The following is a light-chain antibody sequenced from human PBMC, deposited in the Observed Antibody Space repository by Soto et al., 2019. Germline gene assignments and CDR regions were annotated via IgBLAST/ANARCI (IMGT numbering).Light chain of an antibody. CDR2: EVS. CDR1: SSDVGGYNY. CDR3: SSYTSSSTPYV. Sequence: QSVQTQPASVSGSPGQSITISCTGTSSDVGGYNYVSSYQHHPGTAPKLMIYEVSNRPSGVSNRFSGSKSGNTASLTISRLQADDEADYYCSSYTSSSTPYVIGTGTKVTVL. V-gene: IGLV2-14*01. J-gene: IGLJ1*01.